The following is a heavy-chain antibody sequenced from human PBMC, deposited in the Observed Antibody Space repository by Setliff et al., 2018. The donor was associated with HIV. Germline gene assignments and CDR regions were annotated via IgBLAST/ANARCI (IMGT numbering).Heavy chain of an antibody. Sequence: GSLRLSCAASGFTFSSYSMNWVRQAPGKGLEWVSSISSSSSYIYYAESVKGRFTISRDNAKNSLYLQMNSLRAEDTAVYYCARGYCSSTTCLYYFDYWGQGTLVTVSS. CDR1: GFTFSSYS. V-gene: IGHV3-21*01. D-gene: IGHD2-2*01. CDR3: ARGYCSSTTCLYYFDY. CDR2: ISSSSSYI. J-gene: IGHJ4*02.